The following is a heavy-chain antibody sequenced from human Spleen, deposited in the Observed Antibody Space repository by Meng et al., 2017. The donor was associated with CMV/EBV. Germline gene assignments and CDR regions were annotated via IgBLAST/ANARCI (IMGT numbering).Heavy chain of an antibody. J-gene: IGHJ4*02. Sequence: GGSLRLSCAASGFTFNTYNMNWVRQAPGKGLEWVSSISSSSSYIYYADSVKGRFTISRDNAKNSLYLQMNSPRAEDTAVYYCAKDQYSYGYGDYWGQGTLVTVSS. CDR1: GFTFNTYN. CDR2: ISSSSSYI. D-gene: IGHD5-18*01. CDR3: AKDQYSYGYGDY. V-gene: IGHV3-21*01.